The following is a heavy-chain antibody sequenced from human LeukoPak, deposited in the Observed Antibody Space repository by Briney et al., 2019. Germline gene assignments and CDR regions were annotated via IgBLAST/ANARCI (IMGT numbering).Heavy chain of an antibody. J-gene: IGHJ3*02. CDR3: ADDAFDI. CDR1: GFTFSRNS. CDR2: IKQDGSEK. V-gene: IGHV3-7*01. Sequence: PGGSLRLSCAASGFTFSRNSMNWVRQAPGKGLEWVANIKQDGSEKYYVDSVKGRFTISRDNAKNSLYLQMNSLRAEDTAVYYCADDAFDIWGQGAMVTVSS.